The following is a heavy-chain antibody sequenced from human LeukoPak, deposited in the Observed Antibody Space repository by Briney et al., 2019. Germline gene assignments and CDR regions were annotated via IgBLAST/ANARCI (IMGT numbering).Heavy chain of an antibody. CDR3: AREGPSSYYDFWSGYLNWFDP. D-gene: IGHD3-3*01. CDR2: INHSGST. J-gene: IGHJ5*02. V-gene: IGHV4-34*01. Sequence: SETLSLTCAVYGGSFSGYYWSWIRQPPGKGLEWIGEINHSGSTNYNPSLKSRVTISVDTSKNQFSLKLSSVTAADTAVYYCAREGPSSYYDFWSGYLNWFDPWGQGTLVTVSS. CDR1: GGSFSGYY.